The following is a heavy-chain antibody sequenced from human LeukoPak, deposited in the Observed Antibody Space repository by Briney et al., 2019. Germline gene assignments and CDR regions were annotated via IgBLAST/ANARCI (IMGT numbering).Heavy chain of an antibody. CDR3: ARVLEADLGAFDI. Sequence: SETLSLTCAVYGGSFSGYYWNWIRQPPGKGLEWIGEINHGGDTNYNPSLKGRVTISVDTSKNQFSLKLSSVTAAETAVYYCARVLEADLGAFDIWGQGTMVTVSS. J-gene: IGHJ3*02. V-gene: IGHV4-34*01. CDR2: INHGGDT. CDR1: GGSFSGYY. D-gene: IGHD7-27*01.